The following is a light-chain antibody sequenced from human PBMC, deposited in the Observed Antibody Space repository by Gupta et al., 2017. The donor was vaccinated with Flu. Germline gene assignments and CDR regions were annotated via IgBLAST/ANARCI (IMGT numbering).Light chain of an antibody. CDR1: SGSVSTDYY. V-gene: IGLV8-61*01. CDR3: ALYMGSGISV. CDR2: NTQ. Sequence: QNVVTHEPSLSVSPGGTVTLTCGLSSGSVSTDYYPSWYQQPPGQAPRPLVYNTQSRSSGVTDRFSGSILGNKAALTIAGAQADDESHYYCALYMGSGISVFGGGTKLTVL. J-gene: IGLJ3*02.